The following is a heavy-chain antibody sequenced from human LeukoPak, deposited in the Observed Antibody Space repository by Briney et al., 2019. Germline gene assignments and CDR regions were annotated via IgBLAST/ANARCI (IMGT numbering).Heavy chain of an antibody. CDR3: ARQRRMVRGVIGFDY. V-gene: IGHV4-34*01. CDR1: GGSFSGYY. Sequence: SETLSLTCAVYGGSFSGYYWSWIRQPPGKGLEWIGEINHSGSTNYNPSLKSRVTISVDTSKNQFSLKLSSVTAADTAVYYCARQRRMVRGVIGFDYWGQGTLVTVSS. J-gene: IGHJ4*02. CDR2: INHSGST. D-gene: IGHD3-10*01.